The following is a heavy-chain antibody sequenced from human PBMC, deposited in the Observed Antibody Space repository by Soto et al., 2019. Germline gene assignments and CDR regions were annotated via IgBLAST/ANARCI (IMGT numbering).Heavy chain of an antibody. CDR3: TRDPTGGADWFDH. V-gene: IGHV1-18*01. D-gene: IGHD3-16*01. CDR1: GYTFTTFG. Sequence: QVLLVQSGAEVQKPGASVRVSCKASGYTFTTFGISWVRQAPGQGLEWMGWIHASSGNTIYAQKFQGRVKLTTDTPTSTAYMELRSLRSDDTAVYFCTRDPTGGADWFDHWGQGTLVTVSS. J-gene: IGHJ5*02. CDR2: IHASSGNT.